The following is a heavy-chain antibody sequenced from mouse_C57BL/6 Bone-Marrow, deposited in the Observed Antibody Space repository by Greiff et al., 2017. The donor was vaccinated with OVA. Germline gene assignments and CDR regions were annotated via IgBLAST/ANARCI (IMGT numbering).Heavy chain of an antibody. CDR2: IYPSDSET. D-gene: IGHD1-1*02. Sequence: QVQLQQPGAELVRPGSSVKLSCKASGYTFTSYWMDWVKQRPGQGLEWIGNIYPSDSETHYNQKFKGKATLTVDKSSSTAYMQLSSLTSEDSAVYYCATYGPYWYFGGWGTGTTVTVSS. J-gene: IGHJ1*03. V-gene: IGHV1-61*01. CDR1: GYTFTSYW. CDR3: ATYGPYWYFGG.